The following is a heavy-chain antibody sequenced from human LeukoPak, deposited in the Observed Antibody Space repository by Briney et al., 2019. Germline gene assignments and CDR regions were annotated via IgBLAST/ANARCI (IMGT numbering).Heavy chain of an antibody. Sequence: RGGSVRLSCAVSVYTDSINYMSGAPHARRKGLECVSDIYSGGSTYYADCVKGRFTISRDNSKNTLYLQMNSLRAEDSAVYYCVTDSPSLWQFWGQGALVTVSS. CDR1: VYTDSINY. V-gene: IGHV3-53*01. J-gene: IGHJ1*01. CDR2: IYSGGST. CDR3: VTDSPSLWQF. D-gene: IGHD2/OR15-2a*01.